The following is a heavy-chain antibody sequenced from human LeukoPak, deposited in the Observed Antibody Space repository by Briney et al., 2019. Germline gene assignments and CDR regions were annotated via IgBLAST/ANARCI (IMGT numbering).Heavy chain of an antibody. D-gene: IGHD6-6*01. Sequence: GGSLRLSCAASGFTFSSYAMSWVRQAPGKGLEWVSAISGSGGSTYYADSVKGRFTISRDNSKNTLYLQMNSLRAEDTAVYYCAKDSSLYSSSSPYYYYGMDVWGRGTTVTVSS. J-gene: IGHJ6*02. CDR1: GFTFSSYA. CDR2: ISGSGGST. V-gene: IGHV3-23*01. CDR3: AKDSSLYSSSSPYYYYGMDV.